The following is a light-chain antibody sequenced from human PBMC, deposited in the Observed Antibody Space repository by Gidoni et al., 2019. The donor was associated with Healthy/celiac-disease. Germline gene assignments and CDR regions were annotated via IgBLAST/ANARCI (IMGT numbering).Light chain of an antibody. CDR2: KAS. V-gene: IGKV1-5*03. Sequence: DIQMAQSPSTLSASVGDRVTITCRASQSISSWLAWYQQKPGKAPKLLIYKASSVESGVPSRFSGSGSGTEFTLTISSLQPDDFATYYCQQYNSYPYTFGQGTKLEIK. CDR1: QSISSW. CDR3: QQYNSYPYT. J-gene: IGKJ2*01.